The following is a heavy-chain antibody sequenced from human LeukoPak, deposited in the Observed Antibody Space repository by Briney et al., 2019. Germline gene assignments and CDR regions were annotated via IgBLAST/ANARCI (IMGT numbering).Heavy chain of an antibody. D-gene: IGHD5-24*01. Sequence: GGSLRPSCAASGFTVSSNYMNWVRQAPGKGLEWVSVIYGGGNIYYADSVKGRFTISRDNSKNTLYLQMNSLRAEDTAVYYCARGAGYNYPYYFDYWGQGTLVTVSS. CDR3: ARGAGYNYPYYFDY. CDR2: IYGGGNI. J-gene: IGHJ4*02. V-gene: IGHV3-53*01. CDR1: GFTVSSNY.